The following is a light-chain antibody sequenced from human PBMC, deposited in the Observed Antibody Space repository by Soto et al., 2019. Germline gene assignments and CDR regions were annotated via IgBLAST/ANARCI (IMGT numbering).Light chain of an antibody. Sequence: DIQMTQSPSSVSASVGDRVTITCRASQDINNKLVWYQQKPGQAPNLLIYASSSLRSGVPPRFSGGGSGTDFTLTISSLQPEDFATYYCQQANSFPLTFGGGTKVEIK. J-gene: IGKJ4*01. CDR1: QDINNK. V-gene: IGKV1-12*01. CDR2: ASS. CDR3: QQANSFPLT.